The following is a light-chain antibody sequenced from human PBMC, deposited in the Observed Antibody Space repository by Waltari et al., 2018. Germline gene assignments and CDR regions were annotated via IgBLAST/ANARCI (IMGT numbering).Light chain of an antibody. V-gene: IGKV3D-15*01. Sequence: EIVMTQSPATLSVSPGERATLSCRASQSVGNNLAWYQQKHGKAPRLLIYAASTRATGTPARFSGSGSGTDFTLTIGSMQSEDFALYYCQQYSSWPPLYTFGQGTRREIK. CDR2: AAS. CDR1: QSVGNN. CDR3: QQYSSWPPLYT. J-gene: IGKJ2*01.